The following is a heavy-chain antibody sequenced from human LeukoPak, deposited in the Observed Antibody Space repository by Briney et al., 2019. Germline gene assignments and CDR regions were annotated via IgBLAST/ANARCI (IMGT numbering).Heavy chain of an antibody. V-gene: IGHV4-39*01. CDR2: IYYSGST. D-gene: IGHD5-12*01. Sequence: SETLSLTCTVSGGSISSSSYYWGWIRQPPGKGLEWIGSIYYSGSTNYNPSLNSRVTISIDTPKNQFSLKLSSVTAADTAVYYCARSIGYSHGSIGDYWGQGILVTVSS. CDR1: GGSISSSSYY. CDR3: ARSIGYSHGSIGDY. J-gene: IGHJ4*02.